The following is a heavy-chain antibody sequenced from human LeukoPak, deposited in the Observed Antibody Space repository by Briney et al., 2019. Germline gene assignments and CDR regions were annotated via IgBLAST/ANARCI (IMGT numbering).Heavy chain of an antibody. J-gene: IGHJ4*02. CDR3: ARDQEGHGKYFDY. V-gene: IGHV4-4*07. CDR1: GGSVSSYF. CDR2: IHTSGST. Sequence: SETLSLTCTVSGGSVSSYFCSWIRQPAGRGLEWIGHIHTSGSTNYNPSLKSRVTMSVDTSNNQFSLKLSSVTAADTAVYFCARDQEGHGKYFDYWGQGTLVTVSS.